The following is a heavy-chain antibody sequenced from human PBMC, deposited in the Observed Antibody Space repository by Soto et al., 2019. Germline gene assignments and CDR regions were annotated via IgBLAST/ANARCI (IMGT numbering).Heavy chain of an antibody. CDR3: ARLGDYRGGWFDH. D-gene: IGHD3-16*01. CDR1: GGSISSYY. CDR2: IYYSGST. V-gene: IGHV4-59*01. Sequence: QVQLQESGPGLVKPSETLSLTCTVSGGSISSYYWSWIRQPPGKGLEWIGYIYYSGSTNYNPSLKSRVTISVDTSKNQFSLKLSSVTAADTAVYYCARLGDYRGGWFDHWGQGTLVTVSS. J-gene: IGHJ5*02.